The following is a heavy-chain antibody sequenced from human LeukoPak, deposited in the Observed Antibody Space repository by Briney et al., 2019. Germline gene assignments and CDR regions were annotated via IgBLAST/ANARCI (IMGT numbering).Heavy chain of an antibody. CDR3: ARNGWYYYDSSGYYYGYYYYYGMDV. V-gene: IGHV1-2*02. CDR2: INPNSGGT. D-gene: IGHD3-22*01. CDR1: GYTFTGYY. J-gene: IGHJ6*02. Sequence: SVKVSCKASGYTFTGYYMHWVRQAPGQGLEWMGWINPNSGGTNYAQKFQGRVTMTRDTSISTAYMELSSLRSEDTAVYYCARNGWYYYDSSGYYYGYYYYYGMDVWGQGTTVTVSS.